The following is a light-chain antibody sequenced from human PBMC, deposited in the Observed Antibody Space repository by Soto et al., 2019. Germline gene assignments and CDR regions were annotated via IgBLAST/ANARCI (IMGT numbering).Light chain of an antibody. CDR2: GAS. V-gene: IGKV3-20*01. J-gene: IGKJ4*01. CDR3: HQYGSSPLT. CDR1: QSVSSSY. Sequence: EIVLTQSPGTLSLSPGDRATLSCRASQSVSSSYLAWYQQKPGQAPRLLIYGASSRATGIPDRFSGSGSGTDFTFTISRLEPEDFAVYYCHQYGSSPLTFGGGTKVEIK.